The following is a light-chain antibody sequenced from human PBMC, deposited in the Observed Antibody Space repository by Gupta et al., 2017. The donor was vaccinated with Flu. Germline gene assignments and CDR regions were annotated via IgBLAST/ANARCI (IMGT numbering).Light chain of an antibody. Sequence: QSALTQPASVSGSPGQSITITCTGTSSDVGGYNYVSWYQQHPGKGPKLMIYEVSNRPSGVSNRFSGSKSGNTASLTISGLQAEEEADYYCSSYTSSSTLVVFGGGTKLTVL. J-gene: IGLJ2*01. CDR2: EVS. CDR3: SSYTSSSTLVV. V-gene: IGLV2-14*01. CDR1: SSDVGGYNY.